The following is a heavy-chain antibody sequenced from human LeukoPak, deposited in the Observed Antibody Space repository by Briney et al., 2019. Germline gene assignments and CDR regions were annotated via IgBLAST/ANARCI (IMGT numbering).Heavy chain of an antibody. J-gene: IGHJ3*02. Sequence: SETLSLRCRVSGGSISNYYWSWIRQSPAKGLEWIGYISHTGRTSYNPSLKSRVNISVDTSRDQFSLILTSVTAADTALYYCARGYSSSPLDAFDIWGHGTMVTVSS. CDR1: GGSISNYY. CDR2: ISHTGRT. V-gene: IGHV4-59*01. D-gene: IGHD6-6*01. CDR3: ARGYSSSPLDAFDI.